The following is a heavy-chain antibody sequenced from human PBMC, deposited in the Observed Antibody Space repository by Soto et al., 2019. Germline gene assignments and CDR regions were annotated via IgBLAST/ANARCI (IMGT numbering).Heavy chain of an antibody. CDR2: ISTNNDAI. Sequence: ESGGGLVQPGGSLRLSCAASGFSISDCSMNWVRRAPGKGLEWISYISTNNDAIYYADSVKGRFTISRDNAKNSLYLQMNSLRAEDTALYYCASVLGSRRSGSYPSYWGQGTLVTVSS. CDR3: ASVLGSRRSGSYPSY. J-gene: IGHJ4*02. V-gene: IGHV3-48*01. CDR1: GFSISDCS. D-gene: IGHD3-10*01.